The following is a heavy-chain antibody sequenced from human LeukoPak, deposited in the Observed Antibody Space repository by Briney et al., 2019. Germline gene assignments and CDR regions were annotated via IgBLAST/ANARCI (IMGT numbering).Heavy chain of an antibody. D-gene: IGHD3-22*01. V-gene: IGHV3-30*02. J-gene: IGHJ4*02. Sequence: GGSLRLSCAASGFTFSSFGMHWVRQAPGKGLEWVAFIRYGGSNEYYADSVKGRFTISRDNSKNTLYLHMNSLRAEDTAVYYCSKGYYYDNSGESYFDYWGQGTLVTVSS. CDR2: IRYGGSNE. CDR1: GFTFSSFG. CDR3: SKGYYYDNSGESYFDY.